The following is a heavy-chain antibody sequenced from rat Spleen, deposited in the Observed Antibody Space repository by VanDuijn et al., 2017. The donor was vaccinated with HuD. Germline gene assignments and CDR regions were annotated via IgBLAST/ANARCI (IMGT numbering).Heavy chain of an antibody. J-gene: IGHJ2*01. V-gene: IGHV2-47*01. CDR2: IWNGGNT. CDR1: GLSLTSNS. CDR3: VRSGYNFDY. Sequence: QVQLKESGPGLVQPSQTLSLTCTVSGLSLTSNSVSWIRQPPGKGLEWMGVIWNGGNTDYNSPLKSRLSISRDTSKSQVLLEMSSLQTEDTAMYFCVRSGYNFDYWGQGVMVTVSS. D-gene: IGHD4-3*01.